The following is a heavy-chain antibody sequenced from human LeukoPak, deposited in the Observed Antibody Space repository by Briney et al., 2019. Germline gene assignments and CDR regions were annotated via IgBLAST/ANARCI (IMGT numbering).Heavy chain of an antibody. J-gene: IGHJ4*02. V-gene: IGHV3-73*01. D-gene: IGHD6-13*01. CDR2: IRSKANSYAT. CDR1: GFTFSGSA. CDR3: TSHPLGYSSSPGTPFDF. Sequence: GGSLRLSCAASGFTFSGSAMHWVRQASGKGLEWVGRIRSKANSYATAYAASVKGRFTISRDDSKNTAYLQMNSLKTEDTAVYYCTSHPLGYSSSPGTPFDFWGQGTLVTVSS.